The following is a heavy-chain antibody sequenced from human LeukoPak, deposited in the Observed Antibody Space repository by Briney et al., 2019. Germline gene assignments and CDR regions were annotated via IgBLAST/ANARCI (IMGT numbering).Heavy chain of an antibody. J-gene: IGHJ4*02. CDR1: GGSISTSSYY. Sequence: TSETLSLTCTVSGGSISTSSYYWGWIRQPPGKGLEWIATIYYSGTTYYNPSLKCRVTISVDTSKNQFSLKLSSVTAADTAVYYCARRGSGSRGDFDYWGQGTLVTVSS. D-gene: IGHD2-15*01. V-gene: IGHV4-39*01. CDR2: IYYSGTT. CDR3: ARRGSGSRGDFDY.